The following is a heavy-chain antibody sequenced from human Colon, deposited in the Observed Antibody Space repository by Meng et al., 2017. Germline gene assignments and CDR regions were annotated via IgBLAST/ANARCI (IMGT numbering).Heavy chain of an antibody. CDR1: GGFLNSDDYY. Sequence: QVQLQESGPGLVKPSQTACRSCTVSGGFLNSDDYYWSWIRQSPGGGLEWIGLLSYSGNTFYNPSLRSRVAISADTSKSQFSLYLRSVTAADTAVYYCAREWRHYYGAGSFDYWGQGALVTVSS. CDR2: LSYSGNT. CDR3: AREWRHYYGAGSFDY. D-gene: IGHD3-10*01. J-gene: IGHJ4*02. V-gene: IGHV4-30-4*01.